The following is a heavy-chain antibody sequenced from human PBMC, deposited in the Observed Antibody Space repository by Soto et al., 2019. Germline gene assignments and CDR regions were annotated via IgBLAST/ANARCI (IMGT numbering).Heavy chain of an antibody. CDR1: GYTFTSYG. CDR2: ISGYNGNT. Sequence: QAQLVQSGAEVKKPGDSVKVSCKASGYTFTSYGISWVRQAPGQGLEWMGWISGYNGNTNYTQKLQGRVTLTTDTSTSTAYMELRSLRSDDTAVYYCARADYVWGSYRPVDYWGQGTLVTVSS. J-gene: IGHJ4*02. D-gene: IGHD3-16*02. CDR3: ARADYVWGSYRPVDY. V-gene: IGHV1-18*01.